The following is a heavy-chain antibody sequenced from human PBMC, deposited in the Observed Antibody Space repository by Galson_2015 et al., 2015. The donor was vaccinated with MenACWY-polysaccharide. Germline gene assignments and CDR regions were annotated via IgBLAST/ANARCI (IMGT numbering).Heavy chain of an antibody. CDR1: GFTFSTYE. J-gene: IGHJ3*02. CDR3: ARDRGSYDAYDI. CDR2: ISGGGAMI. Sequence: LRLSCAASGFTFSTYEMNWVRQSPEKGLQWIAYISGGGAMIHYADSVKGRFTISRDKAKDSLYLEMNSLTAEDTGLYYCARDRGSYDAYDIWGQGTVVTVSS. D-gene: IGHD5-18*01. V-gene: IGHV3-48*03.